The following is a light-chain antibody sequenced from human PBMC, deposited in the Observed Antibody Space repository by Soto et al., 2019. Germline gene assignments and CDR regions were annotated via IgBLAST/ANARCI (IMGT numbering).Light chain of an antibody. CDR1: QSVSSN. Sequence: TLXXSPXERATLXCRASQSVSSNLAWYQQKPGQAPRLLIYGAYTRATGIQARFSGGGSGTDFTLTITRLEPEDFAVYYCQYYGNSPLTFGQGTKVDI. V-gene: IGKV3-20*01. J-gene: IGKJ1*01. CDR2: GAY. CDR3: QYYGNSPLT.